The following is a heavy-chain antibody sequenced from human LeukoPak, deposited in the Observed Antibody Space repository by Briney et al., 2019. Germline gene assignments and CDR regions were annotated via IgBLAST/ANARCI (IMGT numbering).Heavy chain of an antibody. CDR1: GFMYSRYW. V-gene: IGHV3-7*01. CDR3: ARGSGWLIDD. D-gene: IGHD6-19*01. CDR2: IEQDGSET. Sequence: GGSLRLFCAASGFMYSRYWLSWVRQASGKGLEWEANIEQDGSETNYVNSVKGRFTISRDNAENALYLQMNTLRPEDTAVYYCARGSGWLIDDWGQGTLVTVSS. J-gene: IGHJ4*02.